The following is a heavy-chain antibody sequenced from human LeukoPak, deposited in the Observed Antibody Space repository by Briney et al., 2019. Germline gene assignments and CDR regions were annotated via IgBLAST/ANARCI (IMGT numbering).Heavy chain of an antibody. CDR3: AKHRYSGYDRFDY. CDR1: GFTFSSYA. J-gene: IGHJ4*02. V-gene: IGHV3-23*01. CDR2: ISGSGGST. D-gene: IGHD5-12*01. Sequence: GGSPRLSCAASGFTFSSYAMSWVRQAPGKGLEWVSAISGSGGSTYYADSVKGRFTISRDNSKNTLYLQMNSLRAEDTAVYYCAKHRYSGYDRFDYWGQGTLVTVSS.